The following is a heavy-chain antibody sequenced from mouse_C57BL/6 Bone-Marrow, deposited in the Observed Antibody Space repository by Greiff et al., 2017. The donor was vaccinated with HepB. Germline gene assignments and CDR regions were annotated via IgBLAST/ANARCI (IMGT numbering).Heavy chain of an antibody. D-gene: IGHD4-1*01. CDR2: ISSGSSTI. J-gene: IGHJ2*01. CDR3: ARLLGPVDY. V-gene: IGHV5-17*01. CDR1: GFTFSDYG. Sequence: EVQLQESGGGLVKPGGSLKLSCAASGFTFSDYGMHWVRQAPEKGLEWVAYISSGSSTIYYADTVKGRFTISRDNAKNTLFLQMTSLRSEDTAMYYCARLLGPVDYWGQGTTLTVSS.